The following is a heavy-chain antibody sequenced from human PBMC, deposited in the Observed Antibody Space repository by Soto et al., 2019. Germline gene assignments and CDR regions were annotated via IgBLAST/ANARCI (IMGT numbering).Heavy chain of an antibody. CDR3: ARGGADLDY. J-gene: IGHJ4*02. CDR1: GFTFSSYS. Sequence: EVQLVESGGGLVKPGGSLRLSCAASGFTFSSYSMNWVRQAPGKGLEWVSSISSSSSYIYYAVSVKGRFTISRDNAKNSLYLQMNSLRAEDTAVYYCARGGADLDYWGQGTLVTVSS. V-gene: IGHV3-21*01. CDR2: ISSSSSYI. D-gene: IGHD6-19*01.